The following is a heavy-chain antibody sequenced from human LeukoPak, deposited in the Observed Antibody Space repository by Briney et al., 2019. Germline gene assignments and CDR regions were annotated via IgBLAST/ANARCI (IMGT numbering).Heavy chain of an antibody. V-gene: IGHV3-30*04. CDR3: ARETYCTNTSRPIGDHFDY. CDR1: GFTFSIYA. J-gene: IGHJ4*02. CDR2: ISYDGSNK. Sequence: PGGSLRLSCAASGFTFSIYAMHWVRQAPGKGLECVAVISYDGSNKYYADSVKGRFTISRDNSKNTLYLQMNSLRAEDTAVYYCARETYCTNTSRPIGDHFDYWGQGTLVTVSS. D-gene: IGHD2-2*01.